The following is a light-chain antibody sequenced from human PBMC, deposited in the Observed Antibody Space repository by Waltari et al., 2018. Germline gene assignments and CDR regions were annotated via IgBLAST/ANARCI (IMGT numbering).Light chain of an antibody. CDR3: QQYYTTPHT. CDR1: QSVLHSSQNKNF. Sequence: DIVMTQSPDSLAVSLGERATMNCKSSQSVLHSSQNKNFLAWYQHKPRQPPKLLIYWASTRQSGVPDRFSGSVSGTDFTLTISGLQAEDVAVYYCQQYYTTPHTFGQGTKLEIK. J-gene: IGKJ2*01. CDR2: WAS. V-gene: IGKV4-1*01.